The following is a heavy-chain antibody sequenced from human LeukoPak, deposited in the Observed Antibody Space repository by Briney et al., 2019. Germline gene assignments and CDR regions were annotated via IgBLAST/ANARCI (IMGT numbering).Heavy chain of an antibody. CDR3: AKQGKWELQEFDY. V-gene: IGHV3-23*01. D-gene: IGHD1-26*01. J-gene: IGHJ4*02. CDR2: ISGSGGST. Sequence: GGSLRLSCAASGFTFSSHAMSWVRQAPGKGLEWVSAISGSGGSTYYADSVKGRFTISRDNSKNTLYLQMTSLRAEDTAVYYCAKQGKWELQEFDYWGQGTLVTVSS. CDR1: GFTFSSHA.